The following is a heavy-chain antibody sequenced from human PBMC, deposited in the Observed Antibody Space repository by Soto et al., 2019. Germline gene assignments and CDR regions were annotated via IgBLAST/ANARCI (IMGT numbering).Heavy chain of an antibody. J-gene: IGHJ6*02. CDR3: ARADDYSKGYGMDV. CDR1: GGSISSSNW. CDR2: IYHSGST. Sequence: SETLSLTCAVSGGSISSSNWWSWVRQPPGKGLEWIGEIYHSGSTNYNPSLKSRVTISVDKSKNQFSLKLSSVTAADTAVYYCARADDYSKGYGMDVWGQGTTVTVSS. V-gene: IGHV4-4*02. D-gene: IGHD4-4*01.